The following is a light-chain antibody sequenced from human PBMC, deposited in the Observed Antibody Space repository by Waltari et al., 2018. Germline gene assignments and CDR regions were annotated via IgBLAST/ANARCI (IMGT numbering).Light chain of an antibody. J-gene: IGKJ5*01. CDR2: DAS. CDR1: QDISTY. V-gene: IGKV1-33*01. CDR3: QQYDKS. Sequence: DIQMTQSPSSLSASVGDRVTITCQASQDISTYLNWYQQKPGKAPKLLIYDASNLETGVPSRFSGSGSGTDFTFTISSLQPEDIATYYCQQYDKSLGQGTRLEIK.